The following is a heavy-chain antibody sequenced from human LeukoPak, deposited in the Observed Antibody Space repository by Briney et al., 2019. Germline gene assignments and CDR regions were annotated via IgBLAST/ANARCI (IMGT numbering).Heavy chain of an antibody. CDR3: ARGELGDSSGFSFFDY. V-gene: IGHV1-69*05. Sequence: SVKVSCKAFRGTFSSYGISWVRQAPGQGLEWMGGVIAIFGRVKYGQKFQGRATITTDESTSTAYMELSSLTSEDTGVYYCARGELGDSSGFSFFDYWGQGTLVTVSS. CDR1: RGTFSSYG. J-gene: IGHJ4*02. D-gene: IGHD3-22*01. CDR2: VIAIFGRV.